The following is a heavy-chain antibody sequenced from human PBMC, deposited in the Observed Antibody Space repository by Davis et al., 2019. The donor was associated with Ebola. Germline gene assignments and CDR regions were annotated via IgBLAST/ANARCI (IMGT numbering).Heavy chain of an antibody. J-gene: IGHJ2*01. CDR2: ISYDGSNK. Sequence: GESLKISCAASGFTFSSYAMHWVRQAPGKGLEWVAVISYDGSNKYYADSVKGRFTISRDNAKNSLYLQMNSLRAEDTALYYCAKDIRSYPVWYFDLWGRGTLVTVSS. V-gene: IGHV3-30-3*01. CDR1: GFTFSSYA. D-gene: IGHD1-26*01. CDR3: AKDIRSYPVWYFDL.